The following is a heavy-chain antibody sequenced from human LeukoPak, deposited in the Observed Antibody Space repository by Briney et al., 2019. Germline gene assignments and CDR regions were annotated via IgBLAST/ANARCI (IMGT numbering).Heavy chain of an antibody. CDR1: VYTFTDYY. CDR3: VKSIVGPAGLGAFDM. CDR2: MDPNSGNT. J-gene: IGHJ3*02. D-gene: IGHD1-26*01. V-gene: IGHV1-2*02. Sequence: ASVKVSFKASVYTFTDYYIHCVRQAPGQGLEWMGCMDPNSGNTNYAQKFQGRVTLTRDTSISTAYMELSRLRSDDTAVYSCVKSIVGPAGLGAFDMWGQGTMVTVSS.